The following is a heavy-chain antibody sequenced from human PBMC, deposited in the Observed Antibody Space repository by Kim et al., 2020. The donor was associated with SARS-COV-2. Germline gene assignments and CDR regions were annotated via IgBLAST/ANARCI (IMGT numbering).Heavy chain of an antibody. Sequence: GGSLRLSCRASGFTFMNYGFYWVRQAPGKGLEWVAAIWFDGSKKYYSESVKGRFSISRDDVNNTVHLQMDSLRPEDTAVYYCARLVDTDYGAFVPPENLGLGTLATVSS. CDR1: GFTFMNYG. J-gene: IGHJ4*02. CDR3: ARLVDTDYGAFVPPEN. D-gene: IGHD4-17*01. CDR2: IWFDGSKK. V-gene: IGHV3-33*08.